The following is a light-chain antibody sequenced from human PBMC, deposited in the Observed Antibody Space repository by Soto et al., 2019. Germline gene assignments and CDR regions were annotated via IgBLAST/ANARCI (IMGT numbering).Light chain of an antibody. J-gene: IGLJ1*01. CDR2: EVI. V-gene: IGLV2-14*01. Sequence: QSALTQPASVSGSPGQSITVPCTGTSSDVGGYNSVSWYQQHPGKAPKLMIYEVINRPSGVSYRFSGSKSGNTASLTISGLQGEDEADYYCGSYTSGSTYVFGTGTQLTVL. CDR1: SSDVGGYNS. CDR3: GSYTSGSTYV.